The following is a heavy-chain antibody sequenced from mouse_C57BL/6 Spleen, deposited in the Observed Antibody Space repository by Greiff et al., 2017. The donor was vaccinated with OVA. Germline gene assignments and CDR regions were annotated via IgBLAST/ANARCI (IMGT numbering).Heavy chain of an antibody. D-gene: IGHD2-4*01. V-gene: IGHV1-15*01. CDR3: TSSPYDYDDDY. Sequence: QVQLQQSGAELVRPGASVTLSCKASGYTFTDYAMPWVKQTPVHGLEWIGAIDPETGGTAYNQKFKGKAILTADKSSSTAYMELRSLTSEDSAVDDCTSSPYDYDDDYWGQGTTLTVSS. J-gene: IGHJ2*01. CDR1: GYTFTDYA. CDR2: IDPETGGT.